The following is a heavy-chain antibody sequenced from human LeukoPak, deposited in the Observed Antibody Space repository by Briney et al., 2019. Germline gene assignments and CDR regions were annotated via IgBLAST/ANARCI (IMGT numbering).Heavy chain of an antibody. CDR1: GYTFTGYY. CDR3: ARDSRVSANY. D-gene: IGHD5-18*01. CDR2: IDPKNGGA. J-gene: IGHJ4*02. V-gene: IGHV1-2*06. Sequence: ASVKVSCKASGYTFTGYYLHWVRQAPGQGLEWVGRIDPKNGGAAYAQKFQGRVTMTRDTSISTAYMEPSSLTSDDTAVYFCARDSRVSANYWGQGTLVTVSS.